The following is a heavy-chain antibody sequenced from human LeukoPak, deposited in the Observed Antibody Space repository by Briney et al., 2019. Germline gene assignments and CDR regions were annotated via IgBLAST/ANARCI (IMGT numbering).Heavy chain of an antibody. Sequence: SETLSLTCAVYGGSFSGYYWSWIRQPPGKGLEWIGEINHSGSTNCNPSLKSRVTISVDKSKNQFSLKLSSVTAADTAVYYCARAPYSGYDLNYGMDVWGQGTTVTVSS. CDR2: INHSGST. J-gene: IGHJ6*02. CDR3: ARAPYSGYDLNYGMDV. V-gene: IGHV4-34*01. D-gene: IGHD5-12*01. CDR1: GGSFSGYY.